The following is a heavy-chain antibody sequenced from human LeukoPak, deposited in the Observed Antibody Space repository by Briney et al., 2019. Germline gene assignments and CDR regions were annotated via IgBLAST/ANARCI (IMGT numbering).Heavy chain of an antibody. CDR1: GFTFSSYW. Sequence: GGSLRLSCAASGFTFSSYWMSWVRQAPGKGLEWVANIKQDGSEKYYVDSVKGRFTISRDNAKNSLYLQMNGLRAEDTAVYYCARGASPYYYYGKDVWGQGTTVTVSS. J-gene: IGHJ6*02. CDR2: IKQDGSEK. CDR3: ARGASPYYYYGKDV. V-gene: IGHV3-7*03. D-gene: IGHD1-26*01.